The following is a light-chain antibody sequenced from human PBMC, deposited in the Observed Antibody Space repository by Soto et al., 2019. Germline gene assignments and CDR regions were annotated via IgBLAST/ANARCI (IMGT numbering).Light chain of an antibody. CDR1: RNINNL. Sequence: DIQMTQSPSTLSASVGDRVAITCRASRNINNLLAWYQQKPGKAPTLLIYKASSLESGVPSRFSGSGSGTEFTLTISSLQPDDFATYYCQRYYSFPLTFGGGTKVEIK. V-gene: IGKV1-5*03. CDR2: KAS. CDR3: QRYYSFPLT. J-gene: IGKJ4*01.